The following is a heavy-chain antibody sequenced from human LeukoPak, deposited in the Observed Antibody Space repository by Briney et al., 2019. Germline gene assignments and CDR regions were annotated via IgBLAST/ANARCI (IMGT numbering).Heavy chain of an antibody. CDR2: IRYDGSNK. D-gene: IGHD2-15*01. Sequence: PGGSLRLSCAASGFTFSSYGMHWVRQAPGKGLEWLAFIRYDGSNKNYADSVKGRFTISRDNTKHSLYLQMNSLRAEDTAVYYCAKDGGSDPDSFDIWGQGTMVTVSS. CDR3: AKDGGSDPDSFDI. V-gene: IGHV3-30*02. CDR1: GFTFSSYG. J-gene: IGHJ3*02.